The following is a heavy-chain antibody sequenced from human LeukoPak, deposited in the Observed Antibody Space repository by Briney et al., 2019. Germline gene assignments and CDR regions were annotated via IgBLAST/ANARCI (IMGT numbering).Heavy chain of an antibody. CDR3: ARSDYCSGGSCSPSNWFDP. V-gene: IGHV5-51*03. Sequence: PGEALKVSCKGSGYSFTSYWIGWVRQMPGKGLERMGIIYPGDSDTRYSPSFQGPVTISADKSISTAYLQWSSLKASDTAMYYCARSDYCSGGSCSPSNWFDPWGQEPWSPSPQ. CDR2: IYPGDSDT. CDR1: GYSFTSYW. J-gene: IGHJ5*02. D-gene: IGHD2-15*01.